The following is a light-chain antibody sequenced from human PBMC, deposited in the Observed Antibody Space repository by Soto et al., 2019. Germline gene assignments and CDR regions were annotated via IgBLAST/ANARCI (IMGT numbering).Light chain of an antibody. V-gene: IGKV1-5*03. CDR1: QSISNW. Sequence: DIQMTQSPSTLSASVGDRVTITCRASQSISNWLAWYQQKPGKVPKLLIYKASTLESGVPSRFSGSGSGTEFTLTISSLQPDDFATYYCQHYNSYSEAFGQGTKVDIK. J-gene: IGKJ1*01. CDR2: KAS. CDR3: QHYNSYSEA.